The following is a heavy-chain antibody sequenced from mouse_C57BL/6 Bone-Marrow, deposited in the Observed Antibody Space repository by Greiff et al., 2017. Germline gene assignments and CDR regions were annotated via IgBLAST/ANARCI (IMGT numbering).Heavy chain of an antibody. CDR1: GYTFTSYW. CDR2: IDPSDSET. V-gene: IGHV1-52*01. Sequence: QVQLQQPGAELVRPGSSVKLSCKASGYTFTSYWMHWVKQRPIQGLEWIGNIDPSDSETHYNQKFKDKATLTVDKSSSTAYMQLSSLTSEESAVYYCARSLYDVRGDYYAMDYWGQGTSVTVSS. J-gene: IGHJ4*01. CDR3: ARSLYDVRGDYYAMDY. D-gene: IGHD2-14*01.